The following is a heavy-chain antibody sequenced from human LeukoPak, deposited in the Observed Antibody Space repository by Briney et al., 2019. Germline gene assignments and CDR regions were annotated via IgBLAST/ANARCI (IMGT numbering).Heavy chain of an antibody. CDR1: GFTFSNAW. V-gene: IGHV3-15*01. Sequence: GGSLRLSCAASGFTFSNAWMSWVRQAPGKGLEWVGRIKSKTDGGTTDYAAPVKGRFTISRDDSKNTLYLQMNSLRAEDTAVYYCARSRELLPNDAFDIWGQGTMVTVSS. J-gene: IGHJ3*02. CDR3: ARSRELLPNDAFDI. CDR2: IKSKTDGGTT. D-gene: IGHD2/OR15-2a*01.